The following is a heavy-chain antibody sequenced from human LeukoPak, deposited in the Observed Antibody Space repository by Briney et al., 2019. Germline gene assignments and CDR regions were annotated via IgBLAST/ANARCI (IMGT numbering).Heavy chain of an antibody. V-gene: IGHV3-30-3*01. D-gene: IGHD6-13*01. Sequence: GRSLRLSCAASGFTFSSYAMHWVRQAPGKGLEWVAVISYDGSNKYYADSVKGRFTISRDNSKNTLYLQMNSLRAEDTAVYYCARAQQQTNWFDPWGQGTLVTVSS. J-gene: IGHJ5*02. CDR3: ARAQQQTNWFDP. CDR1: GFTFSSYA. CDR2: ISYDGSNK.